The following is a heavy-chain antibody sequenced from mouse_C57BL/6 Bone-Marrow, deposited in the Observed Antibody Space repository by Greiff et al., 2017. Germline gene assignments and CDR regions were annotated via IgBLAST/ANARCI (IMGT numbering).Heavy chain of an antibody. CDR1: GYTFTNYW. J-gene: IGHJ4*01. Sequence: QVQLQQSGAELVRPGTSVKMSCKASGYTFTNYWIGWAKQRPGHGLEWIGAIYPGGGYTNYNEKFKGKATLTADKSSSTAYMQFSSLTSEDSAIYYCARKGRGAMDYWGQGTSVTVSS. CDR2: IYPGGGYT. V-gene: IGHV1-63*01. D-gene: IGHD3-3*01. CDR3: ARKGRGAMDY.